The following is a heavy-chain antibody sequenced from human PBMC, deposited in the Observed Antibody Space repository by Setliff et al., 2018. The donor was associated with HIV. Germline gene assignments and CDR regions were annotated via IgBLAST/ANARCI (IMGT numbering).Heavy chain of an antibody. CDR2: IYPGDSDT. V-gene: IGHV5-51*01. Sequence: PGESLKISCKGSGYSFTDSWIGWVRQMPGKGLEWMGLIYPGDSDTKYNPSFEGQVTISADKSIKTAFLQWRSLETSDTAIYYCARGRGGYFGGGRYYNLPYFDSWGQGTLVTVSS. CDR1: GYSFTDSW. CDR3: ARGRGGYFGGGRYYNLPYFDS. J-gene: IGHJ4*02. D-gene: IGHD2-15*01.